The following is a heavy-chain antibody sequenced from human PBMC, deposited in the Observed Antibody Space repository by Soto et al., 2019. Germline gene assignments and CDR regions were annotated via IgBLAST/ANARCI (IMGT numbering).Heavy chain of an antibody. D-gene: IGHD2-15*01. Sequence: QVQLVQSGAEVKKPGASVKVSCKASGYTFTSYGISWVRQAPGQGLEWIGWISAYNGNTNYAQKLQGRVTMTTDTSTSTAYMELRSLRSDDTAVYYCARDWQDIVVVVAATSHYYYGMDVWGQGTTVTVSS. CDR2: ISAYNGNT. J-gene: IGHJ6*02. CDR1: GYTFTSYG. V-gene: IGHV1-18*01. CDR3: ARDWQDIVVVVAATSHYYYGMDV.